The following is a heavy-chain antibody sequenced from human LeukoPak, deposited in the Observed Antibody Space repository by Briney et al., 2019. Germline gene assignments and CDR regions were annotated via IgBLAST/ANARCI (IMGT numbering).Heavy chain of an antibody. Sequence: ASVKVSCKASGYTFTSYGISWVRQVPGQGPEWMGWISAYNGNTNYAQKLQGRVTMTTDTSTSTAYMELRSLRSDDTAVYYCARGGRYCSSTSCYGFISWFDPWGQGTLVTVSS. CDR3: ARGGRYCSSTSCYGFISWFDP. CDR2: ISAYNGNT. V-gene: IGHV1-18*01. D-gene: IGHD2-2*01. J-gene: IGHJ5*02. CDR1: GYTFTSYG.